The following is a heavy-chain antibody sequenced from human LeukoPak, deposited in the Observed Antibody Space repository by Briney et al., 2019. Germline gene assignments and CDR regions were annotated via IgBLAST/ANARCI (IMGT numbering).Heavy chain of an antibody. Sequence: GGSLRLSCAASGFTFDDYAMHWVRQAPGRGLEWVSGISWNSGSIGYADSVKGRFTISRDNAKNSLYLQMNSLRAEDMALYYCAKSHDSSGYHPYFDYWGQGTLVTVSS. D-gene: IGHD3-22*01. CDR2: ISWNSGSI. V-gene: IGHV3-9*03. CDR1: GFTFDDYA. J-gene: IGHJ4*02. CDR3: AKSHDSSGYHPYFDY.